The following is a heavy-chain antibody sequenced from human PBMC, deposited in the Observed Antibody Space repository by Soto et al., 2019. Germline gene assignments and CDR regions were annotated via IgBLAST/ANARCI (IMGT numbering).Heavy chain of an antibody. CDR1: GFTFDDNA. Sequence: SLRLSCAVSGFTFDDNAMHWVRQAPHQGLECVSGINLQCHLGYPDSVKGRLTISRDNAENSLYLQMHSLGGEDTALYYCAISQDRGGRTTFIYWGQG. D-gene: IGHD3-16*01. V-gene: IGHV3-9*01. CDR2: INLQCHL. J-gene: IGHJ4*02. CDR3: AISQDRGGRTTFIY.